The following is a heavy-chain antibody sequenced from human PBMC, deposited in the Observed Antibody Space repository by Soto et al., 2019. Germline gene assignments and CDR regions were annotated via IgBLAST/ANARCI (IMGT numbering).Heavy chain of an antibody. Sequence: LLNGSWKSAVCGMSIDAGGWGRQTQGQGLEWMGGIIPIFGTANYAQKFQGRVTITADESTSTASLKLSSVTAADTAVYYCARDKRIAPVANTWFDPWGQRTLVLVSS. CDR2: IIPIFGTA. V-gene: IGHV1-69*01. CDR1: VCGMSIDA. J-gene: IGHJ5*02. CDR3: ARDKRIAPVANTWFDP. D-gene: IGHD2-2*01.